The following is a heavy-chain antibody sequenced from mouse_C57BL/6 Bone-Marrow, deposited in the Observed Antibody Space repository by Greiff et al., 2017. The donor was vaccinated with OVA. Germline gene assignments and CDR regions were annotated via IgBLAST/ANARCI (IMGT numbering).Heavy chain of an antibody. CDR3: ARRQLRLPSWFAY. CDR1: GYTFTDHT. CDR2: IYPRDGST. V-gene: IGHV1-78*01. Sequence: VQLQESDAELVKPGASVKISCKVSGYTFTDHTIHWMKQRPEQGLGWIGYIYPRDGSTKYNEKFKGKATLTADKSSSTAYMQLNSLTSEDSAVYFCARRQLRLPSWFAYWGQGTLVTVSA. D-gene: IGHD3-2*02. J-gene: IGHJ3*01.